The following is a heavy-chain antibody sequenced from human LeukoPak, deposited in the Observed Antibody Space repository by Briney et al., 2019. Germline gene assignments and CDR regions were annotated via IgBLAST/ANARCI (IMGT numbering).Heavy chain of an antibody. D-gene: IGHD6-19*01. CDR1: GGSISSYY. CDR2: IYYSGST. CDR3: ARDFFSSGWGDDAFDI. J-gene: IGHJ3*02. V-gene: IGHV4-59*01. Sequence: PSETLSLTCTVSGGSISSYYWSWIRQPPGKGLEWIGYIYYSGSTNYNPSLKSRVTISVDTSKNQFSLKLSSVTAADTAVYYCARDFFSSGWGDDAFDIWGQGTKVTVSS.